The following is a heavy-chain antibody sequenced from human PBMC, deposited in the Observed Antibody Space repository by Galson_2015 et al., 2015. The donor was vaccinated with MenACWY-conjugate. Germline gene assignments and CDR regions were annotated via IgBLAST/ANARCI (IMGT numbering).Heavy chain of an antibody. J-gene: IGHJ5*02. Sequence: QSGAEVKKPGESLTISCKGSGYSFTSYWIGWVRQMPGKGLEWMGIIYPGDSDTRYSPSFQGQVTISADKSISTAYLQWSSLKASDTAMYYCARRRQQLVEGYWFDPWGQGTLVTVSS. V-gene: IGHV5-51*03. D-gene: IGHD6-13*01. CDR3: ARRRQQLVEGYWFDP. CDR1: GYSFTSYW. CDR2: IYPGDSDT.